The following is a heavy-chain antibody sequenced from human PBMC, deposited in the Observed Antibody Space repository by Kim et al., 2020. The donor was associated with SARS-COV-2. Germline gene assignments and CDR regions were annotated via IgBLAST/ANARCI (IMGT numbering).Heavy chain of an antibody. CDR1: GFTFSSYS. J-gene: IGHJ6*02. Sequence: GGSLRLSCAASGFTFSSYSMNWVRQAPGKGLEWVSSISSSSYIYYADSVKGRFTITRDNAKNSLYLQMNSLRAEDTAVYYCARGTAGEYYYYGMDVWGQGTTVTVSS. V-gene: IGHV3-21*01. CDR2: ISSSSYI. CDR3: ARGTAGEYYYYGMDV. D-gene: IGHD1-1*01.